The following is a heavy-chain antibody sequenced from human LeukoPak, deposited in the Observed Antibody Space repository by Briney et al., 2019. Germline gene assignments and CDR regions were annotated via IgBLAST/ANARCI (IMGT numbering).Heavy chain of an antibody. Sequence: GASVKVSCTASGYTFTAYYMHWVRQAPGQGLEWMGWINPNSGGTNYAQKFHGRVIMTRDTSISTGNMELSRLTSDDTAVYYCARGLTGTEGGYWGQGTLVTVSS. D-gene: IGHD4-17*01. CDR1: GYTFTAYY. V-gene: IGHV1-2*02. CDR3: ARGLTGTEGGY. J-gene: IGHJ4*02. CDR2: INPNSGGT.